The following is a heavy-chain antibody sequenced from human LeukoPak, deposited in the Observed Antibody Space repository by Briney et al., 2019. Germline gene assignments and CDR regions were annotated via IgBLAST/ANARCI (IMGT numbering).Heavy chain of an antibody. D-gene: IGHD2-21*02. CDR3: ARGRVVVTEPPDY. CDR2: INPSGGST. Sequence: GASAKVSCTVSGYTFTSYYMHWVRQAPGQGLGWMGIINPSGGSTSYAQKFQGRVTMTRDTSTSTVYMELSSLRSEDTAVYYCARGRVVVTEPPDYWGQGTLVTVSS. J-gene: IGHJ4*02. V-gene: IGHV1-46*01. CDR1: GYTFTSYY.